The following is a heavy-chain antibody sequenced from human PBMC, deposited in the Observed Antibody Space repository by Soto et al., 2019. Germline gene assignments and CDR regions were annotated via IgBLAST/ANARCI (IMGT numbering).Heavy chain of an antibody. CDR2: INAGNGNT. J-gene: IGHJ4*02. D-gene: IGHD3-10*01. V-gene: IGHV1-3*01. CDR1: GYTFTSYA. Sequence: QVQLVQSGAEVKKPGASVKVSCKASGYTFTSYAIHWVRQAPGQRLEWMGWINAGNGNTKYSKKFQGRVTITRHTSAITAYMELSSLRFEDMTVYYCARGLGGPGSYSDYWGQGTLVTVSS. CDR3: ARGLGGPGSYSDY.